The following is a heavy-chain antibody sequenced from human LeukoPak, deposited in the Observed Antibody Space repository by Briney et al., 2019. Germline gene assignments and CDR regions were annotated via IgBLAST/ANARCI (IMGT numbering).Heavy chain of an antibody. CDR1: GGSISSSSYY. CDR2: IYYSGST. D-gene: IGHD6-19*01. J-gene: IGHJ4*02. Sequence: SETLSLTCTVSGGSISSSSYYWGWIRQPPGKGLEWIGSIYYSGSTYYNPSLKSRVTISVDTSKNQFSLELSSVTAADTAVYYCARPHSSGWYPFDYWGQGTLVTVSS. CDR3: ARPHSSGWYPFDY. V-gene: IGHV4-39*01.